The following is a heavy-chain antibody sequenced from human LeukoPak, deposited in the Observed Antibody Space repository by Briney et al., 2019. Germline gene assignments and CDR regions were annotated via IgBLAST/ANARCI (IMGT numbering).Heavy chain of an antibody. V-gene: IGHV3-43*02. J-gene: IGHJ5*02. Sequence: GGSLRLSCAASGFTFDDYAMHWVRQAPGKGLEWVSLISGDGGSTYYADSVKGRFTISRDNSKNTLYLQMNSLRAEDTAVYYCAKGYSSSWFSNWFDPWGQGTLVTVSS. D-gene: IGHD6-13*01. CDR1: GFTFDDYA. CDR2: ISGDGGST. CDR3: AKGYSSSWFSNWFDP.